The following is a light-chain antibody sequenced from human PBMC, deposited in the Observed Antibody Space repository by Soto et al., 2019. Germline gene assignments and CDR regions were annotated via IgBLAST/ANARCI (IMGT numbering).Light chain of an antibody. Sequence: QSVLTQPPSASGTPGQRVTISCSGSSSNIGSNTGNWYQQLPGTAPKLLSYSNIQRPSGVPDRFSGSKSGTSASLAISGLQSEDEAAYYCAAWDDRLNGFVVFGGGTKLTVL. V-gene: IGLV1-44*01. J-gene: IGLJ2*01. CDR2: SNI. CDR3: AAWDDRLNGFVV. CDR1: SSNIGSNT.